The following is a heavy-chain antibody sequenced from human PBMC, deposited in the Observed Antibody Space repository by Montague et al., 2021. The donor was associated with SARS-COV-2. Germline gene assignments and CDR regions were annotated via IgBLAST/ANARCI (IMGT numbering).Heavy chain of an antibody. CDR1: GFPFSDYY. D-gene: IGHD3-10*01. Sequence: SLRLSFAASGFPFSDYYMSWTRQAPGKGLEWISYISSSGTSISYADSVKGRVTISRDNAKKFLYLQMNSLRVDDTAVYYCASPPGIRGREYWGQGILVTVSS. V-gene: IGHV3-11*01. J-gene: IGHJ4*02. CDR3: ASPPGIRGREY. CDR2: ISSSGTSI.